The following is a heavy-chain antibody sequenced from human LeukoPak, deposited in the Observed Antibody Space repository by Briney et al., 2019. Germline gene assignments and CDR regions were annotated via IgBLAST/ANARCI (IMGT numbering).Heavy chain of an antibody. CDR3: ATASTVATERGSVVRAFDI. CDR2: MNPNSGNT. Sequence: ASVKVSCKASGYTFTSYDINWVRQATGQGLEWMGWMNPNSGNTGYAQKFQGRVTMTRSTSISTAYMELNSLRSEDTAVYYCATASTVATERGSVVRAFDIWGQGTMVTVSS. D-gene: IGHD4-17*01. J-gene: IGHJ3*02. V-gene: IGHV1-8*01. CDR1: GYTFTSYD.